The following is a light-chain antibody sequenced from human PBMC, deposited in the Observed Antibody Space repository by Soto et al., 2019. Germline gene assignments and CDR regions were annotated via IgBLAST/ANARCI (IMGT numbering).Light chain of an antibody. V-gene: IGKV1-5*03. CDR3: QQYDIFSLT. Sequence: DIQMTQSPSTLSASVGDRFTITCRASQSIRSWLAWYQQKPGKAPKRLIYKASTLESGIPSRFSGGGSGTEVTLTSSSLQPDDFATYDCQQYDIFSLTFGGGTKVE. CDR2: KAS. J-gene: IGKJ4*01. CDR1: QSIRSW.